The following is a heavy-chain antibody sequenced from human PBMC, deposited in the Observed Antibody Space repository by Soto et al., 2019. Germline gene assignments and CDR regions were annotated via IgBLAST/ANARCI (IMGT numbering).Heavy chain of an antibody. D-gene: IGHD2-8*02. CDR3: GALYCRQWPRL. Sequence: GGSLRLSCAASGFTFSSSWMHWVCQAPEKGQEWVADIKCDGSEKYYVDSVKGRLTISRDNAKNSLYLQVNSLRAEDMTVYYCGALYCRQWPRLWGQGTLVTVSS. V-gene: IGHV3-7*03. J-gene: IGHJ4*02. CDR1: GFTFSSSW. CDR2: IKCDGSEK.